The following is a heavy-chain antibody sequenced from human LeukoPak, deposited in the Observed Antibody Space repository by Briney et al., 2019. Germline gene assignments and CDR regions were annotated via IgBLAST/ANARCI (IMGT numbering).Heavy chain of an antibody. J-gene: IGHJ3*02. CDR3: ARRSCIPRVRGDDTFDI. Sequence: ASVKVSCKASGYTFTNYGVSWVRQAPGQGLEWMGWISAYNGNTNYAQKVQGRVTMTTDTSTSTAYMELRSLRSDDTAVYYCARRSCIPRVRGDDTFDIWGQGTKVTVSS. V-gene: IGHV1-18*01. D-gene: IGHD3-10*01. CDR1: GYTFTNYG. CDR2: ISAYNGNT.